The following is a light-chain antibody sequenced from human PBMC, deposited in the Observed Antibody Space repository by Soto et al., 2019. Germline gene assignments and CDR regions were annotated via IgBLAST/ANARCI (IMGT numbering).Light chain of an antibody. J-gene: IGLJ1*01. Sequence: QSALTQPASVSGSIGRSITISCSGTSSDVGAYNYVSWYQQYPGKAPKLMIYHVTDRPSGVSNRFSGSKSGNTASLTISGLQAEDEADYYCCSYTTSNTFVFGTGTKVTVL. V-gene: IGLV2-14*01. CDR3: CSYTTSNTFV. CDR2: HVT. CDR1: SSDVGAYNY.